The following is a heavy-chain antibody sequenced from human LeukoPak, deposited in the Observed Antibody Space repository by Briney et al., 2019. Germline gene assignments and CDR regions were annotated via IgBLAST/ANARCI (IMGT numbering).Heavy chain of an antibody. CDR2: TSYDESKK. Sequence: TGGSLRLSCAASGFTFSTSAMHWVRQAPGKGLEWVAVTSYDESKKYYADSVKGRFSISRDNSENTLYLQMNSLRPEDTAVYSCARDSGNGYLDYWGQGTLVTVSA. J-gene: IGHJ4*02. V-gene: IGHV3-30*04. CDR3: ARDSGNGYLDY. D-gene: IGHD1-14*01. CDR1: GFTFSTSA.